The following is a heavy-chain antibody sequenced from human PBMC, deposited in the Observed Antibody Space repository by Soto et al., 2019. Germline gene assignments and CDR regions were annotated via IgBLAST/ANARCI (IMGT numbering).Heavy chain of an antibody. Sequence: QVQLVQSGAEVREPGASVKVSCKASGFTLNTYYIHWVRQAPGQGLEWMGLISPSGDTVSYAQKFQGRGTVTRDTSITTVHMQLTSLRSEDTGIYYCATEVPGTGGFDYGGQGTLVTVSS. J-gene: IGHJ4*02. CDR3: ATEVPGTGGFDY. V-gene: IGHV1-46*02. D-gene: IGHD7-27*01. CDR1: GFTLNTYY. CDR2: ISPSGDTV.